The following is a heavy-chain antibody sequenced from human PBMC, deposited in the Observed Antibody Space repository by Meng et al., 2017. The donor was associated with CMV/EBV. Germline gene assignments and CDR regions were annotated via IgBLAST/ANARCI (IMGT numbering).Heavy chain of an antibody. CDR3: AKGGGRMGRDNWFDP. CDR1: GFTFSSYG. Sequence: GESLKISCAASGFTFSSYGMHWVRQAPGKGLEWVAFIRYDGSNKYYADSVKGRFTISRDNSKNTLYLQMNSLRAEDTAVCYCAKGGGRMGRDNWFDPWGQGTLVTVSS. D-gene: IGHD3-10*01. V-gene: IGHV3-30*02. J-gene: IGHJ5*02. CDR2: IRYDGSNK.